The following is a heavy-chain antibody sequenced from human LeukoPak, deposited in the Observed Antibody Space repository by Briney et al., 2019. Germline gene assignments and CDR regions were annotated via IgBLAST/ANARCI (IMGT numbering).Heavy chain of an antibody. CDR1: GGPISSSSYY. Sequence: PSETLSLTCTVSGGPISSSSYYWGWIRQPPGKGLEWIGSIYYSGSTYYNPSLKSRVTISVDTSKNQFSLKLSSVTAADTAVYYCARVYYGDYYFDYWGQGTLVTVSS. V-gene: IGHV4-39*01. CDR3: ARVYYGDYYFDY. J-gene: IGHJ4*02. D-gene: IGHD4-17*01. CDR2: IYYSGST.